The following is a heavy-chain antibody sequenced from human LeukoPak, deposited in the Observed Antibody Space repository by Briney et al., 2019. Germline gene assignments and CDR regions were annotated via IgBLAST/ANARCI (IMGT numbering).Heavy chain of an antibody. D-gene: IGHD3/OR15-3a*01. J-gene: IGHJ4*02. CDR2: INHSGST. Sequence: SETLSLTCTVSGGSISGYYWSWIRQPPGKGLEWIGEINHSGSTNYNPSLKSRVTISVDTSKNQFSLKLSSVTAADTAVYYCARTWTFDYWGQGTLVTVSS. V-gene: IGHV4-34*01. CDR3: ARTWTFDY. CDR1: GGSISGYY.